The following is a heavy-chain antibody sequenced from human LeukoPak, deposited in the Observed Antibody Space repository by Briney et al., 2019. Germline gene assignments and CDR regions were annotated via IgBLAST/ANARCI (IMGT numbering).Heavy chain of an antibody. D-gene: IGHD2-15*01. V-gene: IGHV4-59*01. CDR1: GGSISSYY. CDR3: ARDIEDCSGGSCLGYAFDI. CDR2: ICYSGST. Sequence: SETLSLTCTVSGGSISSYYWSWIRQPPGKGLEWIGYICYSGSTNYNPSLKSRVTISVDTSKNQFSLKLSSVTAADTAVYHCARDIEDCSGGSCLGYAFDIWGPGTMVTVSS. J-gene: IGHJ3*02.